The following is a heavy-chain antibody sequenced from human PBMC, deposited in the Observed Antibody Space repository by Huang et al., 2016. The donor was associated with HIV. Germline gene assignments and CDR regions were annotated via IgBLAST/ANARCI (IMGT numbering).Heavy chain of an antibody. V-gene: IGHV3-30-3*01. Sequence: QVQLVESGGGVVQPGTSLRLSCAASGFTFRNYAMNWVRQATGKGREGVAVISNAGSTKYYADSVKGRFTISRDNSKNTVYLQMNSLRAEDTAVYYCARSEPSRYYFDYWGQGTLVTVSS. CDR1: GFTFRNYA. CDR2: ISNAGSTK. J-gene: IGHJ4*02. CDR3: ARSEPSRYYFDY.